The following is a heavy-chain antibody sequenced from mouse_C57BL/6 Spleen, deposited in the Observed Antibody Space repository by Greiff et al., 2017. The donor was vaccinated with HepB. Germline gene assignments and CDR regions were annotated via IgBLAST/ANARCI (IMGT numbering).Heavy chain of an antibody. CDR3: ARSTDDYLFAY. CDR1: GYTFTDYY. J-gene: IGHJ3*01. D-gene: IGHD2-4*01. Sequence: VQLQQSGPVLVKPGASVKMSCKASGYTFTDYYMNWVKQSHGKSLEWIGVINPYNGGTSYNQKFKGKATLTVDKSSSTAYMELNSLTSEDSAVYYCARSTDDYLFAYWGQGTLVTVSA. CDR2: INPYNGGT. V-gene: IGHV1-19*01.